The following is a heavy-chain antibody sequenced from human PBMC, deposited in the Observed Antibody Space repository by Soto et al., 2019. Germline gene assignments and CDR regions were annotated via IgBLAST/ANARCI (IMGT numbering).Heavy chain of an antibody. J-gene: IGHJ3*02. Sequence: GGSLRLSCAVSGFTVSYNYMNWVRQAPGKGLEWVSVIYRGGDTFYADSVKGRFTISRDNSKNTLYLQMNSLRAEDTAVYYCARGMYGSGSYYIRDAFDMWGQGTMVTVSS. CDR2: IYRGGDT. CDR3: ARGMYGSGSYYIRDAFDM. CDR1: GFTVSYNY. D-gene: IGHD3-10*01. V-gene: IGHV3-53*01.